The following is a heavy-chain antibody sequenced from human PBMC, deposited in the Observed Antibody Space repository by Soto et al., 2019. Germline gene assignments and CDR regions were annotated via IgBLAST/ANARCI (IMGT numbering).Heavy chain of an antibody. Sequence: EVQLVESGGGLVQPGGSLRLSCAASGFTVSSNYMSWVRQAPGKGLEWVSVIYSGGSTYYADSVKGRFTISRDNSKNTLYLQMTSLRAEDTAVYYCVSMTAISFFDYWGQGTLVTVSS. CDR3: VSMTAISFFDY. J-gene: IGHJ4*02. CDR1: GFTVSSNY. CDR2: IYSGGST. V-gene: IGHV3-66*01. D-gene: IGHD2-21*02.